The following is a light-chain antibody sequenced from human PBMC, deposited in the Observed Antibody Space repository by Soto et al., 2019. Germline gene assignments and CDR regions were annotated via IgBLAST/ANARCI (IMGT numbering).Light chain of an antibody. CDR3: QHAHSFPLT. V-gene: IGKV1-12*01. J-gene: IGKJ4*01. CDR2: TGS. Sequence: DLQMTQSPSSVSASVGDRVSITCRASQGISNWLAWYQQKPGRAPKLLIYTGSSLQSGVPSRFSGTESGTDFTLTISSLQPEDVATYYCQHAHSFPLTFGGGTKVEIK. CDR1: QGISNW.